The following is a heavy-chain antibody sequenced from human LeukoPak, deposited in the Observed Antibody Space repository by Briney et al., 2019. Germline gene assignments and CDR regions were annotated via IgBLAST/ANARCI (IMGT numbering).Heavy chain of an antibody. CDR1: GFTFSSYG. CDR2: ISYDGNNK. D-gene: IGHD6-19*01. CDR3: VTSKGAGYFDY. Sequence: PGGSLRLSCAASGFTFSSYGMHWVRQAPGKGLEWVAVISYDGNNKYYADSVRGRFTISRDNSKNTLYLQMNTLRTDDTAVYYCVTSKGAGYFDYWGQGTLVTASS. V-gene: IGHV3-30*03. J-gene: IGHJ4*02.